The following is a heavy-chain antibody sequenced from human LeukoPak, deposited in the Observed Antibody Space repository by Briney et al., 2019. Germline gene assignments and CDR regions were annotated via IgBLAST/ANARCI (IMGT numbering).Heavy chain of an antibody. CDR1: GYTFSRYG. CDR3: ARRVGAYSHPYDY. CDR2: ISAYNGNK. D-gene: IGHD4/OR15-4a*01. V-gene: IGHV1-18*01. J-gene: IGHJ4*02. Sequence: GASVKVSCKASGYTFSRYGISWVRQAPGQGLEWMGWISAYNGNKNNAQKLQGRVSMTTDTSTSTAYMELRSLRYDDTAVYYCARRVGAYSHPYDYWGQGTLVTVSS.